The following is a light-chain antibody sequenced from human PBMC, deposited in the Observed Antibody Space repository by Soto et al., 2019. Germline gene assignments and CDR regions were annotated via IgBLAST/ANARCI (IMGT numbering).Light chain of an antibody. V-gene: IGLV2-11*01. J-gene: IGLJ3*02. CDR3: CSYAGGYTP. Sequence: QSALTQPRSVSGSPGQSVTISCTGTSSDVGGYNYVSWYQQHPGKAPKLMIYDVSKRPSGVPDRFSGSKSGNTASLTISGLQAEYGADYYCCSYAGGYTPFAGGTKLTVL. CDR1: SSDVGGYNY. CDR2: DVS.